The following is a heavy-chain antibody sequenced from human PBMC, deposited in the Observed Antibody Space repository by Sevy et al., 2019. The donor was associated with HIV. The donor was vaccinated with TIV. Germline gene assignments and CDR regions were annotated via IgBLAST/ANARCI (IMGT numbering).Heavy chain of an antibody. D-gene: IGHD4-17*01. V-gene: IGHV3-30-3*01. Sequence: GGSLRLSCTASGFPFSSYAMHWVRQAPGKGLEWVALLSYDENNNYYADSVKGGFTFSRDNSKNTLYLQMSSLRAEDTAVYYCARDLEFYDYGDYGPAFMPDYWGQGTLVTVSS. CDR2: LSYDENNN. J-gene: IGHJ4*02. CDR3: ARDLEFYDYGDYGPAFMPDY. CDR1: GFPFSSYA.